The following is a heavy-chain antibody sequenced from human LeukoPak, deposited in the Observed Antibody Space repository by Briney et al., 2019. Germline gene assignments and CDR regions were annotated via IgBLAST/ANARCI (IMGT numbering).Heavy chain of an antibody. Sequence: GGSLRLSCAASGFTFSSYSMNWVRQAPGKGLEWVAVIAYDGSNKYYADSVKGRFTISRDNSKNTLYLQMNSLRAEDTAVYYCARENSYYDSSGYYVYYFDYWGQGTLVTVSS. D-gene: IGHD3-22*01. CDR3: ARENSYYDSSGYYVYYFDY. V-gene: IGHV3-30*03. CDR1: GFTFSSYS. CDR2: IAYDGSNK. J-gene: IGHJ4*02.